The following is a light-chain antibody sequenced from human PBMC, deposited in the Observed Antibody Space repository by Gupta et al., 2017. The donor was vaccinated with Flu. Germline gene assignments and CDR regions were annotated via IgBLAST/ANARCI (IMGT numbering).Light chain of an antibody. CDR1: SSDVGGYDY. Sequence: QSALTQPASVSGSPGHSIALSCTGTSSDVGGYDYVSWYPQHPGKAPELMIFEISRRPSRISARFSGSKSGNTASLTIAGLLAEDEAYYYGSSYANTDTGVVFGGGTKLTVL. CDR3: SSYANTDTGVV. CDR2: EIS. J-gene: IGLJ3*02. V-gene: IGLV2-14*01.